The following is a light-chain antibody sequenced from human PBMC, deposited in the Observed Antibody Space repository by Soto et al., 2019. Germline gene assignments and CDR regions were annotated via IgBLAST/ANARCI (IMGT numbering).Light chain of an antibody. CDR3: QHYNSYSEA. CDR1: QSVSSY. CDR2: GAS. V-gene: IGKV3-15*01. Sequence: EIVLTQSPGTLSLSPGERATLSCRASQSVSSYLAWYQQKPGQAPRLLIYGASIRATGVPARFSGSGSGTEFTLTISSLQPDDFATYYCQHYNSYSEAFGQGTKVDIK. J-gene: IGKJ1*01.